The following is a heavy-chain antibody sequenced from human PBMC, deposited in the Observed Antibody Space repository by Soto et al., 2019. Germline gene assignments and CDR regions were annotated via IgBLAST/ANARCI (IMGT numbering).Heavy chain of an antibody. CDR1: GGSISSYY. J-gene: IGHJ5*02. CDR2: IYYSGST. V-gene: IGHV4-59*01. CDR3: ARSIRWFDP. Sequence: QVQLQESGPGLVKPSETLSLTCTVSGGSISSYYWSWIRQPPGKGLEWIGYIYYSGSTNYNPSLKSRVTISVDTSKNQFSLKLSSVTAADTAVYYCARSIRWFDPWGQGTLVTVSS.